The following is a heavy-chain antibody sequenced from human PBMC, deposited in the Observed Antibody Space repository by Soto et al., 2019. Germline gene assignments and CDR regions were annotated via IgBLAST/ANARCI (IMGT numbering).Heavy chain of an antibody. CDR3: ARAVAGRLGFDY. CDR1: GGSISSYY. Sequence: PSETLSLTCTVSGGSISSYYWSWIRQPPGKGLEWIGYIYYSGSTNYNPSLKSRVTISVDTSKNQFSLKLSSVTAADTAVYYCARAVAGRLGFDYWGQGTLVTVSS. J-gene: IGHJ4*02. D-gene: IGHD6-19*01. V-gene: IGHV4-59*01. CDR2: IYYSGST.